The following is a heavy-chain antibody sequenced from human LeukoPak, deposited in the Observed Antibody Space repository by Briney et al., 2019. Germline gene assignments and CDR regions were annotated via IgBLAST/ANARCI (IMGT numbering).Heavy chain of an antibody. CDR2: INTNTGNP. J-gene: IGHJ4*02. CDR1: GYTFISYA. CDR3: VRGSDYYDSSGATY. V-gene: IGHV7-4-1*02. Sequence: ASVKVSCKASGYTFISYAMNWVPQAPGQGLEWMGWINTNTGNPTYAQGFTGRFVFSLDTSVSTAYLQISSLKAEDTAVYYCVRGSDYYDSSGATYWGQGTLVTVSS. D-gene: IGHD3-22*01.